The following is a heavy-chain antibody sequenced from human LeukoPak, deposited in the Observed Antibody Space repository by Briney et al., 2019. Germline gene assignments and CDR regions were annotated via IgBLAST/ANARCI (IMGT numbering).Heavy chain of an antibody. V-gene: IGHV3-23*01. J-gene: IGHJ4*02. CDR1: GFTFSDYT. CDR2: ISANGGNT. D-gene: IGHD1-26*01. Sequence: GGSLRLSCAASGFTFSDYTMYWVRRAPGKGLEWVSGISANGGNTYYTDSLKGRFTISRDNSKNTLYLQMNSLRAEDTAVYYCAREGVWEDFDYWGQGTLVTVSS. CDR3: AREGVWEDFDY.